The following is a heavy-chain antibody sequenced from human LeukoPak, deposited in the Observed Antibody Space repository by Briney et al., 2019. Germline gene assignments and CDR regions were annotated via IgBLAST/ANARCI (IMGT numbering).Heavy chain of an antibody. Sequence: PGGSLRLSCAASGFTFSSYWMHWVRQAPGKGLVCVSRINSDGSSTSYADSVKGRFTISRDNAKNTLYLQMNSLRAEDTAVYYCARDLGTVTTLDYWGQGTLVTVSS. CDR3: ARDLGTVTTLDY. CDR1: GFTFSSYW. D-gene: IGHD4-17*01. CDR2: INSDGSST. J-gene: IGHJ4*02. V-gene: IGHV3-74*01.